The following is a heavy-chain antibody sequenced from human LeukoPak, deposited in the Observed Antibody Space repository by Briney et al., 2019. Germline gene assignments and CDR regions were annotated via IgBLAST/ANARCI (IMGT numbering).Heavy chain of an antibody. J-gene: IGHJ4*02. V-gene: IGHV3-43*02. CDR2: ISADGGST. CDR3: AKESGKFDY. Sequence: GGSLRLSCVASGLTFHDYAMHWVRQAPGKGLEWASLISADGGSTFYADSVRGRFSISRDNSKNSLYLQMNSLRTEDTAMYYCAKESGKFDYWGQGTLVAVSS. CDR1: GLTFHDYA.